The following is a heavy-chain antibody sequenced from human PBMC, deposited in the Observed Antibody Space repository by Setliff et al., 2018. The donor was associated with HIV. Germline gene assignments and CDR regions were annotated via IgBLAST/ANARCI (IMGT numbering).Heavy chain of an antibody. CDR1: GFTFSNAG. D-gene: IGHD3-16*02. Sequence: GGSLRLSCAASGFTFSNAGMSWVRQAPGKGLEWVGRIKSKTDGGTTDYAAPVKGRFTISRDDSKNTMYLQMNSLKTEETALYYCTLSLRAPAFDIWGQGTMVTVSS. J-gene: IGHJ3*02. CDR2: IKSKTDGGTT. V-gene: IGHV3-15*01. CDR3: TLSLRAPAFDI.